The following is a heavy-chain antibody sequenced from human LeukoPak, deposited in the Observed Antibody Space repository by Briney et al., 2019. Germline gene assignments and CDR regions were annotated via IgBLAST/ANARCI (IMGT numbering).Heavy chain of an antibody. CDR1: GFTFSTHA. CDR2: IWADGNNK. Sequence: GGSLRLSCAASGFTFSTHAMHWVRQAPGMGLEWVAFIWADGNNKYYGTSVRGRFTISKDNSEKMVYLQMNSLRVEDTAVYYCARGPPNSGYALDIWGQGTMVTVSS. V-gene: IGHV3-33*01. J-gene: IGHJ3*02. CDR3: ARGPPNSGYALDI. D-gene: IGHD7-27*01.